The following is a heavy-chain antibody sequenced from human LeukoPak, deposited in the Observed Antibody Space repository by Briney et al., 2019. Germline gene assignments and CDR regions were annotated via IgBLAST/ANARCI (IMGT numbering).Heavy chain of an antibody. V-gene: IGHV1-24*01. Sequence: ASVKVSCKVSGYTLTELSMHWVRQAPGKGLEWMGSFDPEDGETIYARKFQGRVTMTEDTSTDTAYMELSSLRSEDTAVYYCATLASYFFDYWGQGTLVTVSS. D-gene: IGHD1-26*01. CDR3: ATLASYFFDY. J-gene: IGHJ4*02. CDR2: FDPEDGET. CDR1: GYTLTELS.